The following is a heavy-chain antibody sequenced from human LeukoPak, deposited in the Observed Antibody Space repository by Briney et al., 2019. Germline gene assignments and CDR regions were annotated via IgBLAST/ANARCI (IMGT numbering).Heavy chain of an antibody. CDR1: GFTFDDYG. CDR2: INWNGGST. J-gene: IGHJ4*02. Sequence: GGSLRLSCAASGFTFDDYGMSWVRQAPGKGLEWVSGINWNGGSTGYADSVKGRFTISRDNAKNSLYLQMNSLRAEDTALYYCARVDSSGYYYYFDYWGQGTLVTVSS. CDR3: ARVDSSGYYYYFDY. V-gene: IGHV3-20*04. D-gene: IGHD3-22*01.